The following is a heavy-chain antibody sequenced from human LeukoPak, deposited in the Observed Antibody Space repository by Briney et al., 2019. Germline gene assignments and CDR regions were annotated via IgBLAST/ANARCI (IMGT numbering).Heavy chain of an antibody. J-gene: IGHJ4*02. V-gene: IGHV3-7*01. CDR3: ARDGTAAGLYFDY. CDR1: GFTFSSHW. D-gene: IGHD6-13*01. CDR2: INQAGSEK. Sequence: PGGSLRLSCAASGFTFSSHWMSWVRQAPGKGLEWVANINQAGSEKHYVDSVKGRFTISRDTAKSSLYLQMNSLSAEDTAVYYCARDGTAAGLYFDYWGQGTLVTVSS.